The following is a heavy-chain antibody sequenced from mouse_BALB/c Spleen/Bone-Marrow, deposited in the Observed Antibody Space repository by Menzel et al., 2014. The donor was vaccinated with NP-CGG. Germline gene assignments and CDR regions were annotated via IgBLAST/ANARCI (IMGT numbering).Heavy chain of an antibody. V-gene: IGHV1S135*01. CDR3: ARELSRAMDY. CDR1: GYAFTRYN. Sequence: EVQLQQSGPELVKPGASVKVSCKASGYAFTRYNMYWVKQSHGKSLEWIGYIDPYSGGTNCNQKFKGKATLTVDKSSSTAYMHLNSLTSEDSAVYYCARELSRAMDYWGQGTSVTVSS. CDR2: IDPYSGGT. J-gene: IGHJ4*01. D-gene: IGHD2-12*01.